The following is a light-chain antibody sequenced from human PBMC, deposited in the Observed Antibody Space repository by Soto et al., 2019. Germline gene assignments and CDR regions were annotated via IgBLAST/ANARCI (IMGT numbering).Light chain of an antibody. CDR1: SSDVGGYNY. J-gene: IGLJ2*01. CDR2: DVS. Sequence: QSVLTQPASVSGSPGQSITISCTGTSSDVGGYNYVSWYQQHPGKAPKLMIYDVSNRPSGVSNRFSGPKSGNTASLTISGLQAEDEADYYCSSYTSSSTLFHVVFGGGTKLTVL. CDR3: SSYTSSSTLFHVV. V-gene: IGLV2-14*01.